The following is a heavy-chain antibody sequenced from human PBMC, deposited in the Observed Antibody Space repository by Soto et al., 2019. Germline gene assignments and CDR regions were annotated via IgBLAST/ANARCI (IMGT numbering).Heavy chain of an antibody. D-gene: IGHD2-2*01. V-gene: IGHV3-74*01. CDR3: AKDSSYCIITICPYNWFDP. CDR2: TNSDGSNT. J-gene: IGHJ5*02. CDR1: GFTFSSYW. Sequence: PGGSLRLSCEASGFTFSSYWMYWVRQAPGKGLVWVSRTNSDGSNTSYADSVKGRFTISRDNSKNTLYLQMNSLRAEDTAVYYCAKDSSYCIITICPYNWFDPWGQGALVTVSS.